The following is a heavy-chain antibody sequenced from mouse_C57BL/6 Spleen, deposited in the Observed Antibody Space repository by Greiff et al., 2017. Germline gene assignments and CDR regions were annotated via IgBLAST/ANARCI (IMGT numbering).Heavy chain of an antibody. CDR1: GFTFSDYY. D-gene: IGHD2-4*01. J-gene: IGHJ2*01. CDR2: INYDGSST. CDR3: ARAGLRPFDY. V-gene: IGHV5-16*01. Sequence: EVKLMESEGGLVQPGSSMKLSCTASGFTFSDYYMAWVRQVPEKGLEWVANINYDGSSTYYLDSLKSRFIISRDNAKNILYLQMSSLKSEDTATYYCARAGLRPFDYWGQGTTLTVSS.